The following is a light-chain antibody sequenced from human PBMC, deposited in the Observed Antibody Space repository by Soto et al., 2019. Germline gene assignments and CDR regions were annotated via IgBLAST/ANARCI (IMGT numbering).Light chain of an antibody. Sequence: QPVLTQPASVSGSPGQSITISCTGTSSDVGGYDYVSWYQQHPGKVPKLMIYDVSSRPSGVSNRFSGSKSGNTASLTISGXXXXXXXDYYCSSYASSSTLVFGGGT. CDR1: SSDVGGYDY. J-gene: IGLJ2*01. V-gene: IGLV2-14*01. CDR3: SSYASSSTLV. CDR2: DVS.